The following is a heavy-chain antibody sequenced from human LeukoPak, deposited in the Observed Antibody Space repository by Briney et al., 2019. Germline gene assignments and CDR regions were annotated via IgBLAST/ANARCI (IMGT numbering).Heavy chain of an antibody. CDR2: IWYDGSNK. D-gene: IGHD6-19*01. J-gene: IGHJ4*02. Sequence: GGSLRLSCAASGFTFSSYGMHWVRRAPGKGLEWVAVIWYDGSNKYYADSVKGRFTISRDNSKNTLYLQMNSLRAEDTAVYYCAKDLHFLSSGWYAFDYWGQGTLVTVSS. CDR1: GFTFSSYG. CDR3: AKDLHFLSSGWYAFDY. V-gene: IGHV3-33*06.